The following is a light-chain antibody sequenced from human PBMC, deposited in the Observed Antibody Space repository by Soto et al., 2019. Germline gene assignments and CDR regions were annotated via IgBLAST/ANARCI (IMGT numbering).Light chain of an antibody. J-gene: IGKJ1*01. V-gene: IGKV3-20*01. CDR3: QQYGRPGT. Sequence: EIVLTQSPATLSLSPGERATLSCRASQSVSSYLAWYQQKPVQAPRLLIYATSSRATGIPDRFSGSGSGTDFTLTISRLEPEDFAVYYCQQYGRPGTFGQGTKV. CDR2: ATS. CDR1: QSVSSY.